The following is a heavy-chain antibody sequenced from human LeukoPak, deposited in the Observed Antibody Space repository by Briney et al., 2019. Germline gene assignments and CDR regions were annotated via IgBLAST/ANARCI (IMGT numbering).Heavy chain of an antibody. CDR1: GFTFSSYA. Sequence: GGSLRLSCAASGFTFSSYAMSWVRQAPGKGLEWVSAISGSGGSTYYADSVKGRFTISRDNSKNTLYLQMNGLRAEDTAVYYCAKDSFLRGTPWSWGQGTLVTVSS. V-gene: IGHV3-23*01. D-gene: IGHD3-10*01. CDR2: ISGSGGST. J-gene: IGHJ5*02. CDR3: AKDSFLRGTPWS.